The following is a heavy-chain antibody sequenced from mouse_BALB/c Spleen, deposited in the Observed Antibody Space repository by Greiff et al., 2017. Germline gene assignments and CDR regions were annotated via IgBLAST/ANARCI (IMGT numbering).Heavy chain of an antibody. V-gene: IGHV2-9*02. D-gene: IGHD1-1*01. CDR2: IWAGGST. CDR1: GFSLTSYG. Sequence: VQGVESGPGLVAPSQSLSITCTVSGFSLTSYGVHWVRQPPGKGLEWLGVIWAGGSTNYNSALMSRLSISKDNSKSQVFLKMNSLQTDDTAMYYCARDRYSSSSWYFDVWGAGTTVTVSS. J-gene: IGHJ1*01. CDR3: ARDRYSSSSWYFDV.